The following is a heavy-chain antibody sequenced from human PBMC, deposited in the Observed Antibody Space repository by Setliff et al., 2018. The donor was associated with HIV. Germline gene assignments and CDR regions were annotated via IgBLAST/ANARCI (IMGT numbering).Heavy chain of an antibody. CDR1: GFTFDAYG. J-gene: IGHJ3*02. CDR3: ARGAPIAVASAFDI. Sequence: GGSLRLSCAASGFTFDAYGMSWVRQAPGKGLEWVSGINWNGGSTGYADSVKGRFTISRDNAKNSLYLQMNSLRAEDTALYYCARGAPIAVASAFDIWGQGTMVTVSS. D-gene: IGHD6-19*01. CDR2: INWNGGST. V-gene: IGHV3-20*04.